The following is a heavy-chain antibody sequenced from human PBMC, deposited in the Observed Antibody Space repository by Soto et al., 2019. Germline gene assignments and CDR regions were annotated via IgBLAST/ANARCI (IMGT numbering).Heavy chain of an antibody. CDR1: EFTFKNFA. D-gene: IGHD6-19*01. CDR3: AKRPTSGCYFPFSGGFDI. Sequence: EGQLLESGGGLVQPGGSLRLSCVASEFTFKNFAMSWVRQAPGKGLEWVSSITFNAGSTFYAGSVKGRFTISRDNSNNTLYLEMNNLRAEDTAVYFCAKRPTSGCYFPFSGGFDIWGQGTLVTVSS. J-gene: IGHJ3*02. V-gene: IGHV3-23*01. CDR2: ITFNAGST.